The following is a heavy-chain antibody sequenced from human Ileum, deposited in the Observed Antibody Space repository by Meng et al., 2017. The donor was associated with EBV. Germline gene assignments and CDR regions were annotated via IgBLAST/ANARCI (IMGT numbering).Heavy chain of an antibody. CDR3: ARGHDYGDYASDY. D-gene: IGHD4-17*01. CDR1: GGSFSGYY. CDR2: INHSGST. J-gene: IGHJ4*02. V-gene: IGHV4-34*01. Sequence: QDQLSPWGARLLKPSETLSLTCASYGGSFSGYYWSWIRQPPGKGLEWIGEINHSGSTNYNPSLKSRVTISVDTSKNQFSLKLSSVTAADTAVHYCARGHDYGDYASDYWGQGTLVTVSS.